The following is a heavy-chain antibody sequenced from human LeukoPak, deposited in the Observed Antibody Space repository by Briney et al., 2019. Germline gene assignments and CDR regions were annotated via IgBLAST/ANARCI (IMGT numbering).Heavy chain of an antibody. CDR1: GGSISNYY. D-gene: IGHD6-13*01. J-gene: IGHJ4*02. CDR2: IYYSGST. V-gene: IGHV4-39*07. Sequence: SETLSLTCTVSGGSISNYYWGWIRQPPGKGLEWIGSIYYSGSTYYNPSLKSRVTISVDTSKNQFSLKLSSVTAADTAVYYCHAGSAAGDYWGQGTLVTVSS. CDR3: HAGSAAGDY.